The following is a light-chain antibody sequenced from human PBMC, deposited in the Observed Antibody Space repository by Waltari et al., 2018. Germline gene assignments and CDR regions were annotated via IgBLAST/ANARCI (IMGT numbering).Light chain of an antibody. J-gene: IGKJ1*01. CDR1: QSVSSY. CDR3: QQRSNWPPWT. V-gene: IGKV3-11*01. Sequence: EIVLTQSPATQSLSPGERATLSYRASQSVSSYLAWYQQKPGQAPRLLIYDASNRATGIPARFSGSGSGTDFTLTISSLEPEDFAVYYCQQRSNWPPWTFGQGTKVEIK. CDR2: DAS.